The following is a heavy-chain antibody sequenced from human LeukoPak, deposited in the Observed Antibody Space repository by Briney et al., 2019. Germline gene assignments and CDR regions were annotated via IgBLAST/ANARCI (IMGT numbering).Heavy chain of an antibody. J-gene: IGHJ6*02. CDR2: PKCNDDK. Sequence: SGPTLVRPTQTLTLTCTFSGFSLTPTGVGVGWIRQPPGKDLGWLALPKCNDDKRYDPSLRSRLTVTGDTSRNQVFLTATNMDPADTGRYYCARFRIHIYGGYYYGMDVWGQGTTVTVSS. D-gene: IGHD3-3*02. V-gene: IGHV2-5*01. CDR1: GFSLTPTGVG. CDR3: ARFRIHIYGGYYYGMDV.